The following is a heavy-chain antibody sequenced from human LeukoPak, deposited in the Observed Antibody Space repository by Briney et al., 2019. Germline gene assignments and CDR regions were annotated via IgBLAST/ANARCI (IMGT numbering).Heavy chain of an antibody. CDR2: IYPGDSDT. CDR3: ARRGGDKEYFEY. Sequence: GESLKISCKGSGYSFTNYWIGWVRQMPGKGLEWMGIIYPGDSDTRYSPSFQGQVTISADRSIKTAYLHWSSLKASDSAIYYCARRGGDKEYFEYWGQGTLVTVSS. J-gene: IGHJ4*02. V-gene: IGHV5-51*01. D-gene: IGHD2-21*01. CDR1: GYSFTNYW.